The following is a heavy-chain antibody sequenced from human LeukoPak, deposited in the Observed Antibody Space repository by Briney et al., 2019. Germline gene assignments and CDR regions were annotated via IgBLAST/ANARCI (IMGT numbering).Heavy chain of an antibody. J-gene: IGHJ4*02. CDR1: GGTFSSYA. CDR3: ARDSYDSSGYYFFVGPYYFDY. V-gene: IGHV1-69*05. Sequence: RASVKVSCKASGGTFSSYAISWVRQAPGQGLEWMGGIIPIFGTANYAQKFQGRVTITTDESTSTAYMELSSLRSEDTAVYYCARDSYDSSGYYFFVGPYYFDYWGQGTLVTVSS. CDR2: IIPIFGTA. D-gene: IGHD3-22*01.